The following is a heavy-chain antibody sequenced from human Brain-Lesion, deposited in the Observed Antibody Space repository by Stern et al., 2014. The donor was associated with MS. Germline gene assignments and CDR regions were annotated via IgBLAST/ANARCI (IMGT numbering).Heavy chain of an antibody. V-gene: IGHV3-9*01. CDR1: GFTFGDYA. Sequence: EVQLVESGADLVQPGRSLRLSCAAFGFTFGDYAIHWVRQGPGQGLEWVAGLSWNSGTIGYADTLKGRFTISQDNTSTYLYLQMNSLRPEDTALYYCARDITGSSAYFAYGGQGTLVTVSS. J-gene: IGHJ4*02. CDR3: ARDITGSSAYFAY. D-gene: IGHD1-14*01. CDR2: LSWNSGTI.